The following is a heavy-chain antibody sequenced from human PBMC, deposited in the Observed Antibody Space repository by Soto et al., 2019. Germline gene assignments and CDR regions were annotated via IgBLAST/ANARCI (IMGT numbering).Heavy chain of an antibody. Sequence: GGSLRLSCAASGFTFSSYAMHWVRQAPGKGLEYVSGISSNGGSTHYANSVKGRFAISRDNSKNTLYLQMGSLRAEDMAVYYCARHLDASSGYSPAYWGQGTLVTVSS. J-gene: IGHJ4*02. D-gene: IGHD3-22*01. V-gene: IGHV3-64*01. CDR1: GFTFSSYA. CDR2: ISSNGGST. CDR3: ARHLDASSGYSPAY.